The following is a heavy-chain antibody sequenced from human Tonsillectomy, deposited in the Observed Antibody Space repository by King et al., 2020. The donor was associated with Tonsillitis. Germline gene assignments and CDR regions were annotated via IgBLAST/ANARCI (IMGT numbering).Heavy chain of an antibody. V-gene: IGHV1-8*01. CDR3: ARESSLLGEFDP. D-gene: IGHD3-16*01. CDR2: XXXXXGXX. Sequence: VQLVESGAEXKKXGASVKVSXKXSGYTFTSYDINXVRXAXGQXXXWXXXXXXXXGXXXXXXKFXGRVTMTXXXXISTAYMELSSLRSEDTAVYYCARESSLLGEFDPWGQGTLVTVSS. J-gene: IGHJ5*02. CDR1: GYTFTSYD.